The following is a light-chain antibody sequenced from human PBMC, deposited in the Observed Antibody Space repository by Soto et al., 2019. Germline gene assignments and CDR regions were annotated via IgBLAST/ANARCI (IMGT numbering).Light chain of an antibody. CDR3: QQYVNALT. Sequence: DIQMTQSPSSLSASAGDRVTITCQASQDISNHLNWYQQKAGKAPKLLINDASNLEAWVPSRFSGSGAGTDFTLTISSLQPEDIATYYCQQYVNALTFGGGTKVEIK. CDR2: DAS. J-gene: IGKJ4*01. CDR1: QDISNH. V-gene: IGKV1-33*01.